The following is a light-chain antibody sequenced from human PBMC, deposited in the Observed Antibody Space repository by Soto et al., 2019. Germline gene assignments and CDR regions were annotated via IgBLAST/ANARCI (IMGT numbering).Light chain of an antibody. V-gene: IGKV3-11*01. CDR3: QQRRIWPPT. J-gene: IGKJ4*01. CDR2: DAS. CDR1: QSIHRS. Sequence: EIVLTQSPATLSLSPGERATLSCRASQSIHRSLAWYQHQPGQAPRLLIYDASNRATGIPATFSASGSGTDFTLTINNLEPEDVAVYYCQQRRIWPPTFGGGNKVEF.